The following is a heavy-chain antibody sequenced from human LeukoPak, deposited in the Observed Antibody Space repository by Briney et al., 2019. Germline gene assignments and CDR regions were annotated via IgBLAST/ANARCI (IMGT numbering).Heavy chain of an antibody. CDR2: IYPGDSDT. D-gene: IGHD3-16*02. V-gene: IGHV5-51*01. CDR3: ARSRAEKVPVWGSYRHHDAFDL. J-gene: IGHJ3*01. Sequence: GESLKISCKGSGYSLSNYWIGWVRQMPGKGLEWMGIIYPGDSDTTYKPSFQGHITVSADMSISTAYLQWSSLKASDTAMYYCARSRAEKVPVWGSYRHHDAFDLWGQGTRVTVSS. CDR1: GYSLSNYW.